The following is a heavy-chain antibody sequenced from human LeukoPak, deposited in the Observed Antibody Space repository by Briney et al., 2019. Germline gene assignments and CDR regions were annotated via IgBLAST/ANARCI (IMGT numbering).Heavy chain of an antibody. J-gene: IGHJ4*02. CDR1: GFTFSSYS. Sequence: GGSLRLSCAASGFTFSSYSMNWVRQAPGKGLEWVSYISSSSSTIYYADSVKGRFTISRDNAKNLLYLQMNSLRAEDTAVYYCAREYMTTGNHWGQGTLVTVSS. CDR3: AREYMTTGNH. CDR2: ISSSSSTI. D-gene: IGHD4-17*01. V-gene: IGHV3-48*01.